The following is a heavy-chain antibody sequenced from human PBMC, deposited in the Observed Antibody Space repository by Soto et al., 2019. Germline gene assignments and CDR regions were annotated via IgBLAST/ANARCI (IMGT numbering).Heavy chain of an antibody. D-gene: IGHD2-2*02. J-gene: IGHJ6*02. CDR1: GFTFSSYA. V-gene: IGHV3-23*01. Sequence: GGSLRLSCAASGFTFSSYAMSWVRQAPGKGLEWVSAISGSGGSTYYADSVKGRFTISRDNAKNSVSLQMNSLRAEDTAVYYCAREYTAWPLAYGLDVWGQGTTVTVSS. CDR3: AREYTAWPLAYGLDV. CDR2: ISGSGGST.